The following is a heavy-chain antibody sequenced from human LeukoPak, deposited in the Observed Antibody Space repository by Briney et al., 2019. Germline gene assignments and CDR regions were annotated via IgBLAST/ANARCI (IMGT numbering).Heavy chain of an antibody. CDR2: ISWDGGST. V-gene: IGHV3-43*01. CDR1: GCTFDDYT. CDR3: AKDMIYGSGSFPMDV. Sequence: PGGSLRLSCAASGCTFDDYTMHWVRQAPGKGLEWVSLISWDGGSTYYADSVKGRFTISRDNSKNSLYLQMNSLRTEDTALYYCAKDMIYGSGSFPMDVWGQGTTVTVSS. J-gene: IGHJ6*02. D-gene: IGHD3-10*01.